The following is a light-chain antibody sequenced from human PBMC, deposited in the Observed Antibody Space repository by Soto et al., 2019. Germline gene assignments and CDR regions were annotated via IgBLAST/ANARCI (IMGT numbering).Light chain of an antibody. CDR1: QSISNY. J-gene: IGKJ1*01. CDR2: AAS. Sequence: DIQMTQSPSSLSASVGDRVTITCRASQSISNYLNWYQQNPGKAPKLLMYAASSLQSGVPSRFGGSGSGTDFPLTISSLQPEDFATYYCQQSYSTPRTFGQGTKVEIK. CDR3: QQSYSTPRT. V-gene: IGKV1-39*01.